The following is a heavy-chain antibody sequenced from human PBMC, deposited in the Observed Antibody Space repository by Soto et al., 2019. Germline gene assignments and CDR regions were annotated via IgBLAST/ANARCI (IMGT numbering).Heavy chain of an antibody. V-gene: IGHV4-39*01. CDR1: GGSISSSSYY. CDR3: ARHASGGSCYSCWFDP. CDR2: IYYSGST. J-gene: IGHJ5*02. Sequence: PSETLSLTCTVSGGSISSSSYYWGWIRQPPGKGLEWIGSIYYSGSTYYNPSLKSRVTISVDTSKNQFSLKLSSVTAADTAVYYCARHASGGSCYSCWFDPWGQGTLVTVSS. D-gene: IGHD2-15*01.